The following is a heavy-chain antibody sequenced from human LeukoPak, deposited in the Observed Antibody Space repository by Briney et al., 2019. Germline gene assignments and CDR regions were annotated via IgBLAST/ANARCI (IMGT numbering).Heavy chain of an antibody. CDR3: ARIVGIASRGYFDY. Sequence: ASVKVSFKASGYTFTAYYMRWVRQAPGQGPEWMGGIIPIFGTTNYAQKFQGRVTITADESTSTAYMELSSLRSEDTAVYYCARIVGIASRGYFDYWGQGTLVTVSS. CDR2: IIPIFGTT. J-gene: IGHJ4*02. CDR1: GYTFTAYY. D-gene: IGHD3-10*01. V-gene: IGHV1-69*13.